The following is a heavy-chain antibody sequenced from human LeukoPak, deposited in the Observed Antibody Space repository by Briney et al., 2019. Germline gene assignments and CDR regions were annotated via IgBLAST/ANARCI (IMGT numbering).Heavy chain of an antibody. V-gene: IGHV4-59*12. CDR1: GGSISSYY. D-gene: IGHD5-12*01. Sequence: TSETLSLTCTVSGGSISSYYWSWIRQPPGKGLEWIGYIYYSGSTNYNPSLKSRVTISVDTSKNQFSLKLSSVTAADTAVYYCARDGLSGRLGYESAWAWVWGQGTLVTVSS. CDR3: ARDGLSGRLGYESAWAWV. J-gene: IGHJ4*02. CDR2: IYYSGST.